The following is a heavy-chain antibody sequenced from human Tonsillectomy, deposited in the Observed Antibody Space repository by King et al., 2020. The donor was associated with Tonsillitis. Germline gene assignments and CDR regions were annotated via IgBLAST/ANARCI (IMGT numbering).Heavy chain of an antibody. D-gene: IGHD2-15*01. CDR2: IYYTGST. V-gene: IGHV4-39*07. Sequence: QLQESGPGQVKPSETLSLTCTVSGGSISSSSYYWGWIRQPPGKGLEWIGSIYYTGSTFYNPSLKSRVTLSVDTSKNQFSLKRSSVTAAATAGYYCARRPPYCSGGSCYSSIGWFDPWGQGTLVTVSS. J-gene: IGHJ5*02. CDR3: ARRPPYCSGGSCYSSIGWFDP. CDR1: GGSISSSSYY.